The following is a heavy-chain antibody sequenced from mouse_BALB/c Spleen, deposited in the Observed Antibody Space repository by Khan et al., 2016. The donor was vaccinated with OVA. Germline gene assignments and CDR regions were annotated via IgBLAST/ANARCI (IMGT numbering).Heavy chain of an antibody. CDR1: GYTFTSYW. V-gene: IGHV1-63*02. D-gene: IGHD1-1*01. CDR2: IYPGSGNT. CDR3: ARPYSYGSRYDTMDA. Sequence: QVQLQQSGAELVRPGTSVKMSCKAAGYTFTSYWIGWVKQRPGHGLEWIGDIYPGSGNTNYNEKFRGKATLIADTSSNTAYMQLSSLTSEDSAIYYCARPYSYGSRYDTMDAWGQGTSVTVSS. J-gene: IGHJ4*01.